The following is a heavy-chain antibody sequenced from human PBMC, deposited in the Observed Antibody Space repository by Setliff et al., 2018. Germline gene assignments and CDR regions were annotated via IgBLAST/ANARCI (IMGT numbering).Heavy chain of an antibody. Sequence: SETLSLTCTVSGDSISRSTYYWGWIRQSPGKGLDWIGTVDHSGNTFYNPSLKSRVTISVDTSKNQLSLELASVTAADTAVYYCARHPSSGSYYGGSIFYFDDWGPGILVTVSS. CDR1: GDSISRSTYY. J-gene: IGHJ4*02. V-gene: IGHV4-39*01. CDR3: ARHPSSGSYYGGSIFYFDD. CDR2: VDHSGNT. D-gene: IGHD1-26*01.